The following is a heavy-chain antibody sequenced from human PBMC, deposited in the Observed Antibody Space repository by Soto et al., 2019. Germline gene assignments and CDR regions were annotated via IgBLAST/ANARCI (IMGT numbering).Heavy chain of an antibody. CDR2: IDPRDSYV. D-gene: IGHD2-2*01. V-gene: IGHV5-10-1*01. J-gene: IGHJ5*02. CDR1: GYTFTTFW. CDR3: ARLFCGTTTCDSWFDP. Sequence: PGESLKISCTGFGYTFTTFWISWVRQMPGKGLEWMGRIDPRDSYVNYSPSFQGHVTISLDKSISTAYLQWGSLKASDTAMYYCARLFCGTTTCDSWFDPWGQGTLVTVSS.